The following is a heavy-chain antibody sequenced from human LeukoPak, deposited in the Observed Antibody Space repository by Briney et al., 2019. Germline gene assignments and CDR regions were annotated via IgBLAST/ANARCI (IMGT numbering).Heavy chain of an antibody. CDR2: INPNSGGT. Sequence: ASVKVSCKASGYTFTGYYMHWVRQAPGQGLEWMGWINPNSGGTNYAQKFQGRVTMTRDTSISTAYMELRSLRSDDTAVYYCARVQQQLVNFDYWGQGTLVTVSS. V-gene: IGHV1-2*02. D-gene: IGHD6-13*01. J-gene: IGHJ4*02. CDR3: ARVQQQLVNFDY. CDR1: GYTFTGYY.